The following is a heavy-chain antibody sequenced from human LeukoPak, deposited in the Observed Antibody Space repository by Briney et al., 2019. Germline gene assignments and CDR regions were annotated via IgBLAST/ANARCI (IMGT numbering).Heavy chain of an antibody. V-gene: IGHV3-48*01. CDR2: ISSSSSTI. CDR1: GFTFSSYS. J-gene: IGHJ4*02. Sequence: PGGSLRLSCAASGFTFSSYSMNWVRQAPGKGLEWVSYISSSSSTIYYADSVKGRFTISRDNAKNSLYLQMNSLRAEDTAVYYCARDEKGTSCRYWGQGTLVTVSS. CDR3: ARDEKGTSCRY. D-gene: IGHD2-2*01.